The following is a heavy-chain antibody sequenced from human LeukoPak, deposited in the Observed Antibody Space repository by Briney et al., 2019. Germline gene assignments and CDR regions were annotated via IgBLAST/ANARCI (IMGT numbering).Heavy chain of an antibody. Sequence: GGSLRLSCAASGFTFSSYWMHWVRQAPGKGLVWVSRINSDGSSTNYADSVKSRFTISRENANKTLHLQMNSLRAEDTAVYYCATARDCSSTSCYGRAFDIWGQGTMVTVSS. CDR1: GFTFSSYW. CDR2: INSDGSST. CDR3: ATARDCSSTSCYGRAFDI. V-gene: IGHV3-74*01. D-gene: IGHD2-2*01. J-gene: IGHJ3*02.